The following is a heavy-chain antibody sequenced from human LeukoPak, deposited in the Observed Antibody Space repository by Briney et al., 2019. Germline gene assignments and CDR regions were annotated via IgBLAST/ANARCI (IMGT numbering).Heavy chain of an antibody. J-gene: IGHJ4*02. CDR3: ARIKTDSSGYYFGGSYQYYFDY. CDR1: GGSISSYY. D-gene: IGHD3-22*01. CDR2: IYYSGST. V-gene: IGHV4-59*01. Sequence: SETLSLTCTVSGGSISSYYWSWIRQPPGKGLEWIGYIYYSGSTNYNPSLKSRVTISVDTSKNQFSLKLSSVTAADTAVYYCARIKTDSSGYYFGGSYQYYFDYWGQGTLDTVSS.